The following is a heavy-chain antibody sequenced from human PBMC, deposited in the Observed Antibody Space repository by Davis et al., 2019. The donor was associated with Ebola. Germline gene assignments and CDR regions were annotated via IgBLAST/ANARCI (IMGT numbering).Heavy chain of an antibody. CDR1: GMPISNYY. J-gene: IGHJ6*02. CDR3: ARARRDDYVWGSYRNYYYYGMDV. CDR2: LRDSGST. Sequence: MPSETLSLTCSVSGMPISNYYWSWIRQSPGKGLEWIGYLRDSGSTNYNPSLKSRVTIAVDTSKNQFSLKLSSVTAADPAVYYCARARRDDYVWGSYRNYYYYGMDVWGQGTTVTVSS. D-gene: IGHD3-16*02. V-gene: IGHV4-59*12.